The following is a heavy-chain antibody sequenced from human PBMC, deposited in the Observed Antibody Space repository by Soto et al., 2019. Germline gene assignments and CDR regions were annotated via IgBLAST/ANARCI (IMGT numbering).Heavy chain of an antibody. CDR3: ARDRSSSWCAFDI. D-gene: IGHD6-13*01. Sequence: PSETLSLTCAVSGGSISSGGYSWSWVRQAPGKGLEWVSVIYSGGSTYYADSVKGRFTISRDNSKNTLYLQMNSLRAEDTAVYYCARDRSSSWCAFDIWGQGTMVTVSS. J-gene: IGHJ3*02. V-gene: IGHV3-53*01. CDR2: IYSGGST. CDR1: GGSISSGGYS.